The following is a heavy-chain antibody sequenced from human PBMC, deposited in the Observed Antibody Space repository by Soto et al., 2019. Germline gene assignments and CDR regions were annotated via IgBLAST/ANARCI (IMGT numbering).Heavy chain of an antibody. CDR1: GGTFSSYT. J-gene: IGHJ6*02. CDR2: IIPILGIA. D-gene: IGHD3-22*01. V-gene: IGHV1-69*08. CDR3: ARDDSVKSSGPTGLVWYGMDV. Sequence: QVQLVQSGAEVKKPGSSVKVSCKASGGTFSSYTISWVRQAPGQGLEWMGRIIPILGIANYAQKFQGRVTITADKSTSTAYMELSSLRSEDTAVYYCARDDSVKSSGPTGLVWYGMDVWAQGTTVTVSS.